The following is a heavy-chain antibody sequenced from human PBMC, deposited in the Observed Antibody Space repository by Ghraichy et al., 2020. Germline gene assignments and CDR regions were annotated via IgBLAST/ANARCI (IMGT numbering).Heavy chain of an antibody. CDR3: ARGGSDIDVVPAAIISMDV. J-gene: IGHJ6*02. V-gene: IGHV3-21*06. D-gene: IGHD2-2*02. CDR1: GFTFSTYS. Sequence: GESLNISCVGSGFTFSTYSMNWVRQAPGKGLEWVSSIGGSSTHIYYADSVKGRFIISRDNAKNSLYLQMDSLRAEDTAVYYCARGGSDIDVVPAAIISMDVWGQGTTVTVSS. CDR2: IGGSSTHI.